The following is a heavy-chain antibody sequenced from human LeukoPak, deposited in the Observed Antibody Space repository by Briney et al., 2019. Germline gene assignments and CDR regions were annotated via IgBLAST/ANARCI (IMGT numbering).Heavy chain of an antibody. CDR2: IYYSGST. CDR1: GGSISSSSYY. Sequence: PSQTLSLTCTVSGGSISSSSYYWGWIRQPPGKGLEWIGSIYYSGSTYYNPSLKSRVTISVDTSKNQFSLKLSSVTAADTAVYYCARHGDYSRWFDPWGQGTLVTVSS. V-gene: IGHV4-39*01. D-gene: IGHD4-17*01. CDR3: ARHGDYSRWFDP. J-gene: IGHJ5*02.